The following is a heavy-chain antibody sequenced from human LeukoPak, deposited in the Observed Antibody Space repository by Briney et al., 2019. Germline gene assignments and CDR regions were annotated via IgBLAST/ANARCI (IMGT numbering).Heavy chain of an antibody. CDR2: IYYSGSN. D-gene: IGHD3-10*01. Sequence: SQTLSLTCTVSGVSISSGGYYWRWIRQHPGKGLEWIGYIYYSGSNYYNPSPKSRVTISVAPSKNKFSLKLSSVTAADTAVYYCARAITIAYYYGSGSYAYYFDYWGQGALVTVSS. J-gene: IGHJ4*02. V-gene: IGHV4-31*03. CDR3: ARAITIAYYYGSGSYAYYFDY. CDR1: GVSISSGGYY.